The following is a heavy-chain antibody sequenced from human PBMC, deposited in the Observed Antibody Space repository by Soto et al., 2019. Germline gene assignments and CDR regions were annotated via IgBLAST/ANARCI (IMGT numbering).Heavy chain of an antibody. CDR2: ISYDGSNK. CDR3: ARSRDDFWTGYRPTYYYSYGIDV. CDR1: GFTFSSYA. J-gene: IGHJ6*02. V-gene: IGHV3-30-3*01. Sequence: GGSLRLSCAASGFTFSSYAMHWVRQAPGKGLEWVAVISYDGSNKYYADSVKGRFTISRDNSKNTLYLQMNSLRAEDTAVYYCARSRDDFWTGYRPTYYYSYGIDVWGQGTTVTVSS. D-gene: IGHD3-3*01.